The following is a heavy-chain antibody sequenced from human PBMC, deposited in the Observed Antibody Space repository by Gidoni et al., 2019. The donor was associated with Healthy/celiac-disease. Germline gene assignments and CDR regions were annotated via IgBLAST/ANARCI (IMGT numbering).Heavy chain of an antibody. CDR3: ARVGELRGATVTYFDY. CDR1: GFPVSSTY. CDR2: IYSGGST. Sequence: EVQLVESGGGLIQPGGALRLSCAASGFPVSSTYMSWVRQAPGKGLEWVSVIYSGGSTYYADSVKGRFTISRDKSKNTLYLQMNSLRAEDTAVYYCARVGELRGATVTYFDYWGQGTLVTVSS. J-gene: IGHJ4*02. V-gene: IGHV3-53*01. D-gene: IGHD4-17*01.